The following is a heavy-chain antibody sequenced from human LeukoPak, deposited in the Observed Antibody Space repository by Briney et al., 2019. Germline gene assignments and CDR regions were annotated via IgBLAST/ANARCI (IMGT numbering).Heavy chain of an antibody. J-gene: IGHJ4*02. CDR1: GGSISSYY. D-gene: IGHD4-11*01. V-gene: IGHV4-59*01. CDR2: IYYSGST. CDR3: ARERVEATVTTWRYFDY. Sequence: SETLSLTCTVFGGSISSYYWSWIRQPPGKGLEWIGYIYYSGSTNYNPSLKSRVTISVDTSKNQFSLKLSSVTAADTAVYYCARERVEATVTTWRYFDYWGQGTLVTVSS.